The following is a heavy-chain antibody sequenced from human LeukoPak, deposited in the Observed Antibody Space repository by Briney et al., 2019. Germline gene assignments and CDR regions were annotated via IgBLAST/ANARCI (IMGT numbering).Heavy chain of an antibody. D-gene: IGHD4-23*01. CDR2: IWYDGSNK. J-gene: IGHJ6*02. Sequence: PGGSLRLSCAASGFTFSSYGMHWVRQAPGKGLEWVAVIWYDGSNKYYADSVKGRFTISRDNSKNTLYLQMNSLRAEDTAVYYCAREGVTDYYYYYGMDVWGQGTTVTVSS. CDR1: GFTFSSYG. CDR3: AREGVTDYYYYYGMDV. V-gene: IGHV3-33*01.